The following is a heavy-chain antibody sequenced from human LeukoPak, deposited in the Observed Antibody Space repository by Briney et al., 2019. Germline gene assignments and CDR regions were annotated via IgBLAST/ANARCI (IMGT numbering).Heavy chain of an antibody. CDR2: ISGSGGST. CDR1: GFTFSSYA. D-gene: IGHD3-3*01. Sequence: GGSLRLSCAASGFTFSSYAMSWVRQAPGKGLEWVSAISGSGGSTYHADSVKGRFTISRDNSKNTLYLQMNSLRAEDTAVYYCAKDPNYDFWSGYYESDYWGQGTLVTVSS. CDR3: AKDPNYDFWSGYYESDY. V-gene: IGHV3-23*01. J-gene: IGHJ4*02.